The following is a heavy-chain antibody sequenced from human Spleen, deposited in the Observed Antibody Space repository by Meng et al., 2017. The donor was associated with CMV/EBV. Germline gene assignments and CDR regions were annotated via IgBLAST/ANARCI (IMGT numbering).Heavy chain of an antibody. V-gene: IGHV3-30*04. CDR1: GFIFSKYS. J-gene: IGHJ4*02. CDR3: ARGPDCSSTSCYEPSIDY. Sequence: GGSLRLSCAASGFIFSKYSIHWVRQAPGKGLEWVAIIFNDGSNKYYADSVKGRFTISRDNSKNTLYLQMNSLRAEDTAVYYCARGPDCSSTSCYEPSIDYWGQGTLVTVSS. CDR2: IFNDGSNK. D-gene: IGHD2-2*01.